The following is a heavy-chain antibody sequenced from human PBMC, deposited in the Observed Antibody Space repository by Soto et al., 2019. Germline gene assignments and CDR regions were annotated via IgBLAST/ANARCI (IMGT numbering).Heavy chain of an antibody. V-gene: IGHV1-2*04. D-gene: IGHD3-3*01. CDR1: GYTFTGYY. CDR2: INPNSGGT. CDR3: ARGYYDFWSGYSGAFYI. J-gene: IGHJ3*02. Sequence: ASVKVSCKASGYTFTGYYMHWVRQAPGQGLEWMGWINPNSGGTNYAQKFQGWVTMTRDTSISTAYMELSRLRSDDTAVYYCARGYYDFWSGYSGAFYIWGQGAMVTVSS.